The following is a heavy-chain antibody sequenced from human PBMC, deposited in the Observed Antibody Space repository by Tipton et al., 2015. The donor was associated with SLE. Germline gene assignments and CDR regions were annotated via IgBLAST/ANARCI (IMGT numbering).Heavy chain of an antibody. Sequence: GLVKPSQTLSLTCTVSGGSINSGGYYWSWIRQHPGKGLEWIGYIYYTGSTHYNPSLRSRVTISVDTSKTQFSLKVSSVTAADTAVYYCARRSGTSDYFDYWGQGTLVTVSS. V-gene: IGHV4-31*03. CDR2: IYYTGST. CDR1: GGSINSGGYY. D-gene: IGHD3-10*01. J-gene: IGHJ4*02. CDR3: ARRSGTSDYFDY.